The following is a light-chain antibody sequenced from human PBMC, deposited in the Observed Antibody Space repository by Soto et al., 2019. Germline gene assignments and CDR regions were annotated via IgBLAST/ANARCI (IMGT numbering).Light chain of an antibody. CDR1: NIGDKA. CDR3: QVWDTTLAQPI. V-gene: IGLV3-21*04. CDR2: YDF. J-gene: IGLJ2*01. Sequence: SYVLTQRPSVSVAPEKTARITCGGDNIGDKAVHWFQQRPGQAPLLVIYYDFDRPSGIPDRFPGSNSGNTATMTISRVDDGDEADYFCQVWDTTLAQPIFGGGTKLTVL.